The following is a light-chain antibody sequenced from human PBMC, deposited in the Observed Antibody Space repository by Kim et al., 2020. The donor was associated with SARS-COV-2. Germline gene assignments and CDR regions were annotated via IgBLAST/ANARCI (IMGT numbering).Light chain of an antibody. J-gene: IGLJ3*02. CDR1: SGHSSYA. CDR3: QTWGTGIRV. Sequence: SVKLTCTLRSGHSSYAIAWHQQQPEKGPRYLMKLNSDGSHSKGDGIPDRFSGSSSGAERYLTISSLQSEDEADYYCQTWGTGIRVFGGGTQLTVL. CDR2: LNSDGSH. V-gene: IGLV4-69*01.